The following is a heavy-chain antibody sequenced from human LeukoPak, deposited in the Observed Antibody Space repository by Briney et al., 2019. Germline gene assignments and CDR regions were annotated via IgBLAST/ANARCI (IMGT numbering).Heavy chain of an antibody. D-gene: IGHD4-17*01. CDR3: ARETGSAVGSTDFDY. J-gene: IGHJ4*02. Sequence: PGGSLRLSCVASGFTLRTYAMHWVRQAPGKGLEWVAVISYDGSNKYYADSVKGRFTISRDNSKNTLYLQMNSLRAEDTAVYYCARETGSAVGSTDFDYWGQGTLVTVSS. V-gene: IGHV3-30-3*01. CDR2: ISYDGSNK. CDR1: GFTLRTYA.